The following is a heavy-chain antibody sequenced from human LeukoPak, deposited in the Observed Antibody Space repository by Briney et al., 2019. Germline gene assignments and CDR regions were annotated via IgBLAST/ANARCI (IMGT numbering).Heavy chain of an antibody. Sequence: SVKVSCKASGGTFSSYAISWVRQAPGQGLEWMGGIIPIFGTANYAQKFQGRVTITTDEATSTAYMELSSLRSEDTAVYYCASNTRYGDYFDYWGQGTLVTVSS. CDR2: IIPIFGTA. CDR1: GGTFSSYA. D-gene: IGHD4-17*01. V-gene: IGHV1-69*05. CDR3: ASNTRYGDYFDY. J-gene: IGHJ4*02.